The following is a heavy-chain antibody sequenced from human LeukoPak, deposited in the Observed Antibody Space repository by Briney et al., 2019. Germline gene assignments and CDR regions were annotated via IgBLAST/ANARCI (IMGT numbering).Heavy chain of an antibody. J-gene: IGHJ6*02. V-gene: IGHV3-23*01. CDR2: IGTSDNAT. CDR3: ARDQAFDWYYYYYGMDV. Sequence: GGSLRLSCAASGFTFRNYALSWVRQAPGKGLEWVSSIGTSDNATYYADSVKGRFAISRDNSKNTLYLQMNSLRAEDTAVYYCARDQAFDWYYYYYGMDVWGLGTTVSVSS. CDR1: GFTFRNYA. D-gene: IGHD3-9*01.